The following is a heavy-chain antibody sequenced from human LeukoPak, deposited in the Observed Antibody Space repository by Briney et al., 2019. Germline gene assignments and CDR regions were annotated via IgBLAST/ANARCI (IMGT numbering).Heavy chain of an antibody. CDR2: ISYDGSNE. CDR3: ARVRAGYCTSTSCYTGMDV. Sequence: GGSLRLSCAASEFTYSSYGMHWVRQAPGKGLEWVALISYDGSNEYYADSVRGRFTISRDNSKFTLYMQMNSLRAEDTAVYYCARVRAGYCTSTSCYTGMDVWGQRTTVTVSS. D-gene: IGHD2-2*01. CDR1: EFTYSSYG. J-gene: IGHJ6*02. V-gene: IGHV3-30*03.